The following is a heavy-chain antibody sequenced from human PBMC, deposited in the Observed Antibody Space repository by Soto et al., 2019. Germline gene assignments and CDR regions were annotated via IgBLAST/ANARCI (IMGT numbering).Heavy chain of an antibody. V-gene: IGHV3-23*01. J-gene: IGHJ4*02. D-gene: IGHD3-3*01. Sequence: GSLRLSCAASGFTFSSYAMSWVRQAPGKGLEWVSAISGSGGSTYYADSVKGRFTISRDNSKNTLYLQMNSLRAEDTAVYYCAKDRQITIFGVVMTPINFDYWGQGTLVTVSS. CDR2: ISGSGGST. CDR3: AKDRQITIFGVVMTPINFDY. CDR1: GFTFSSYA.